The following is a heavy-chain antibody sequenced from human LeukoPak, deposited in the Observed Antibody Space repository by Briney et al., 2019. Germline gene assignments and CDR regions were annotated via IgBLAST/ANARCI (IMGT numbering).Heavy chain of an antibody. D-gene: IGHD5-24*01. CDR2: IRYDGSNK. CDR1: GFTFSSYG. CDR3: AKDSRRDGKIDY. Sequence: GGSLRLSCAASGFTFSSYGMHWVRQAPGKGLEWVAFIRYDGSNKYYADSVKGRFTISRDNSKNTLYLQMNSLRAEDTDVYYCAKDSRRDGKIDYWGQGTLVTVSS. J-gene: IGHJ4*02. V-gene: IGHV3-30*02.